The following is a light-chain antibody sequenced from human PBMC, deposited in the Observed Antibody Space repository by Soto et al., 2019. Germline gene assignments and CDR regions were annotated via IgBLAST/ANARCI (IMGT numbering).Light chain of an antibody. CDR3: QNFDSAPQT. CDR1: QGIRHY. V-gene: IGKV1-27*01. CDR2: EAS. J-gene: IGKJ1*01. Sequence: DIQMTQSPSSLSASVGDRVTITCRASQGIRHYLAWYQQKPGKVPKLLIYEASNLQSGVPSRFRGGGSGTEFTLTISSLQHEDVANYYCQNFDSAPQTFGQGTKVEIK.